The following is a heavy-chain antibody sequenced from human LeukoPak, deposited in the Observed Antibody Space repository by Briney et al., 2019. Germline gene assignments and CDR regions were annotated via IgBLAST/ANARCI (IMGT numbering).Heavy chain of an antibody. CDR3: ARDLSYYGSGSYYYYGMDV. Sequence: GGSLRLSCAASGFTFSDHYIDWVRQAPGKGLEWVGRNRNKANNYTPEYAASVKGRFTISRDDSKNSLYLQMNSLKTEDTAVYYCARDLSYYGSGSYYYYGMDVWGQGTTVTVSS. CDR1: GFTFSDHY. CDR2: NRNKANNYTP. V-gene: IGHV3-72*01. D-gene: IGHD3-10*01. J-gene: IGHJ6*02.